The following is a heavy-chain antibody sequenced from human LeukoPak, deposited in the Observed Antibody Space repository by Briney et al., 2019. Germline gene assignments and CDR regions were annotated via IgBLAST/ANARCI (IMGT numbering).Heavy chain of an antibody. CDR3: AKVRDIVVVPAAMSFDY. V-gene: IGHV3-23*01. CDR1: GFTFSSYA. J-gene: IGHJ4*02. Sequence: GGSLRLSCAASGFTFSSYAMSWVRQAPGKGLEWVSAISGSGGSTYYADSVKGRFTISRDNSKNTLYLQMNSLRAGDTAVYYCAKVRDIVVVPAAMSFDYWGQGTLVTVSS. CDR2: ISGSGGST. D-gene: IGHD2-2*01.